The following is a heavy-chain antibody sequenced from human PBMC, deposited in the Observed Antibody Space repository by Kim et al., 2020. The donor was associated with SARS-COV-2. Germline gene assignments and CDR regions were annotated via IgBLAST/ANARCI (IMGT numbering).Heavy chain of an antibody. Sequence: GESLKISCQGSGYSFTSYWIGWVRQKPGKGLESLGIIYPGDSDTRYSPSFQGQVTISADKPTSTAFLQWSSLQAPDTAMYYCAKPRGSGTYYNYVDYWGEGTQVSVSS. CDR1: GYSFTSYW. J-gene: IGHJ4*02. CDR3: AKPRGSGTYYNYVDY. D-gene: IGHD3-10*01. CDR2: IYPGDSDT. V-gene: IGHV5-51*01.